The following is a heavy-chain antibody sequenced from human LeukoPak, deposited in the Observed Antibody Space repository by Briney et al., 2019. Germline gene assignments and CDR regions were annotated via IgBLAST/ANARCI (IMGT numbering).Heavy chain of an antibody. CDR3: ARVEWLGEGGDY. V-gene: IGHV3-20*04. D-gene: IGHD3-3*01. Sequence: GGSLRLSCAASGFTVSSNYMSWVRQAPGKGLEWVSGINWNGGSTGYADSVKGRFTISRDNAKNSLYLQMNSLRAEDTALYYCARVEWLGEGGDYWGQGTLVTVSS. CDR1: GFTVSSNY. CDR2: INWNGGST. J-gene: IGHJ4*02.